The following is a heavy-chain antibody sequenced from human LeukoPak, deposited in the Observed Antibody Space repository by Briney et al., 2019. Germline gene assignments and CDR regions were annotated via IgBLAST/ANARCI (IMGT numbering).Heavy chain of an antibody. J-gene: IGHJ4*02. CDR2: INPNSGGT. Sequence: ASVKVSCKASGYTFSGYYIHWVRQAPGQGLEWMGWINPNSGGTTYAQKFQGRVTMTRDTSISTAYMELSSLISDDTAVYFCAGDKGTGWSPIDYWGQGTLVTVSS. CDR1: GYTFSGYY. V-gene: IGHV1-2*02. CDR3: AGDKGTGWSPIDY. D-gene: IGHD6-19*01.